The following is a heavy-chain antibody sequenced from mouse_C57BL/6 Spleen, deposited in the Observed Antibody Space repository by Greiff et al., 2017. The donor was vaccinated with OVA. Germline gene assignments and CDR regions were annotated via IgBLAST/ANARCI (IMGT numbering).Heavy chain of an antibody. CDR2: IYPGSGST. D-gene: IGHD1-1*01. Sequence: QVQLQQPGAELVKPGASVKMSCKASGYTFTSYWITWVKQRPGQGLEWIGDIYPGSGSTNYNEKFKSKATLTVDTSSSTAYMQLSSLTSEDSAVYYCARVIFGYYSGSSYEGYAMDYWGQGTSVTVSS. CDR3: ARVIFGYYSGSSYEGYAMDY. CDR1: GYTFTSYW. J-gene: IGHJ4*01. V-gene: IGHV1-55*01.